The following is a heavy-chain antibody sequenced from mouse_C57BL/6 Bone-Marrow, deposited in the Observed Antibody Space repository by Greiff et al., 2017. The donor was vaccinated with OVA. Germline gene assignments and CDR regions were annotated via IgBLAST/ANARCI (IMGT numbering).Heavy chain of an antibody. CDR3: ARGNSNGDYYAMDY. J-gene: IGHJ4*01. CDR1: GYTFTDYY. D-gene: IGHD2-5*01. Sequence: VQLQQSGPVLVKPGASVKMSCKASGYTFTDYYMNWVKQSHGKSLEWIGVINPYNGGTSYNQKFKGKATLTVDKSSSTAYMELNSLTSEDSAVYYCARGNSNGDYYAMDYWGQGTSVTVSS. CDR2: INPYNGGT. V-gene: IGHV1-19*01.